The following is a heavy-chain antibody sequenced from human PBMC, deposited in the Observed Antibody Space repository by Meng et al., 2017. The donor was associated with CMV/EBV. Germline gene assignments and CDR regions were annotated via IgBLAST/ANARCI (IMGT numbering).Heavy chain of an antibody. J-gene: IGHJ6*02. D-gene: IGHD3-3*01. Sequence: GGSLCLSCAASGLTFSIFWMSWVRQAPGKGLEWVANIKQDGSEKYYVDSVKGRFTISRDNAKNSLYLQMNSLRAEDTDVYYCARDRDGETYYDFWNGYSHYGMDVWGQGTTVTVSS. CDR3: ARDRDGETYYDFWNGYSHYGMDV. CDR1: GLTFSIFW. CDR2: IKQDGSEK. V-gene: IGHV3-7*01.